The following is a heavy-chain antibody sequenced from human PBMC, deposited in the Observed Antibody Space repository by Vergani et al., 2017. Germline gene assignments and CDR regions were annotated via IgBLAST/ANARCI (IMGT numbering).Heavy chain of an antibody. CDR2: ISGSGGST. J-gene: IGHJ5*02. CDR3: AKDLARWSSYGYGWFDP. D-gene: IGHD5-18*01. V-gene: IGHV3-23*01. Sequence: EVQLLESGGGLVQPGGSLRLSCAASGFTFSSYAMSWVRQAPGKGLEWVSAISGSGGSTYYADSVKGRFTISRDNSKNTLYLQMNSLRAEDTAVYYCAKDLARWSSYGYGWFDPWGQGTLVTVSS. CDR1: GFTFSSYA.